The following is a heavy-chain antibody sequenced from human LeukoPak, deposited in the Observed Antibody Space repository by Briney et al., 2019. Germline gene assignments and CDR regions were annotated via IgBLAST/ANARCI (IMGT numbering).Heavy chain of an antibody. CDR2: ISSSGSTI. V-gene: IGHV3-11*01. Sequence: PGGSLRLSCAASGFTFSDYYMSWIRQAPGKGLEWVSYISSSGSTIYYADSVKGRFTISRDNAKNSLYLQMNSLRAEDTAVYYLARERVTYYDFWGGCAHYYHYYRMDGWGQGTTVTVSS. CDR1: GFTFSDYY. J-gene: IGHJ6*02. CDR3: ARERVTYYDFWGGCAHYYHYYRMDG. D-gene: IGHD3-3*01.